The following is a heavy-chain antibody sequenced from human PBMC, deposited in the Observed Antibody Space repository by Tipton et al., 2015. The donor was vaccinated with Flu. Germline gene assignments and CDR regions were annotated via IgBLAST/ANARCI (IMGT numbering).Heavy chain of an antibody. CDR3: VTSSWTSMVY. CDR2: ISSDGRST. V-gene: IGHV3-74*01. CDR1: GFTFNSFW. Sequence: GSLRLSCAASGFTFNSFWMHWVRQVPGKGLVWISRISSDGRSTSYADDVKGRLTISRDSARNTLYLQVNGLRVEDTAVYYCVTSSWTSMVYWGQGTVITVSS. J-gene: IGHJ4*02. D-gene: IGHD6-13*01.